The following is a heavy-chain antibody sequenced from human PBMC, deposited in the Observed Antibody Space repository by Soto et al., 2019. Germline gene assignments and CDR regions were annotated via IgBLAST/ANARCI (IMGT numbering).Heavy chain of an antibody. CDR2: IFPIFGTA. V-gene: IGHV1-69*13. J-gene: IGHJ3*02. CDR1: GGTFSSYA. CDR3: ARRSVDYYDSSGYSYHDAFDI. D-gene: IGHD3-22*01. Sequence: SVKVSCKASGGTFSSYAISWVRQAPGQGLEWMGGIFPIFGTANYAQKFQGRVTITADESTSTAYMELSSLRSEDTAVYYCARRSVDYYDSSGYSYHDAFDIWGQGTMVTVSS.